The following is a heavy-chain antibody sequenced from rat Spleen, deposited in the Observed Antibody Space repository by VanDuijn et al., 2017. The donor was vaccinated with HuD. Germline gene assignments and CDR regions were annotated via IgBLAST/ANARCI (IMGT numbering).Heavy chain of an antibody. CDR2: INSAGST. D-gene: IGHD1-12*02. V-gene: IGHV3-3*01. J-gene: IGHJ3*01. Sequence: EVQLQESGPGLVKPSQSLSLTCSVTGYSVTSNYWGWIRKFPGNKLDWMGYINSAGSTVYNPSLKSRISITRDTSKNQFFLQVNSVTTEDTATYYCARSEGTHYYLPFADWGQGTLVTVSS. CDR3: ARSEGTHYYLPFAD. CDR1: GYSVTSNY.